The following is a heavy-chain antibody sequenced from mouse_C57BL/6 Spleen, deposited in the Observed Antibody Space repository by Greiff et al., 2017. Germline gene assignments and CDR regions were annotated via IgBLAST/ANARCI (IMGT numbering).Heavy chain of an antibody. Sequence: QVQLQQSGPELVKPGASVKISCKASGYAFSSSWMNWVKQRPGKGLEWIGRIYPGDGDTNYNGKFKGKATLTADKSSSTAYMQLSSLTSEDSAVYFCARGDWDVDDWGQGTTLTVSS. V-gene: IGHV1-82*01. J-gene: IGHJ2*01. CDR2: IYPGDGDT. CDR1: GYAFSSSW. CDR3: ARGDWDVDD. D-gene: IGHD4-1*01.